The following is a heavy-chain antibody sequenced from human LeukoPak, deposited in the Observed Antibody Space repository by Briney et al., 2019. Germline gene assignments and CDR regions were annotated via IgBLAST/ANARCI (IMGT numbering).Heavy chain of an antibody. CDR1: GFTFSSYW. CDR2: IKQDGSEK. J-gene: IGHJ4*02. Sequence: GGSLGLSCAASGFTFSSYWMSWVRQAPGKGLEWVANIKQDGSEKYYVDSVKGRFTISRDNAKNSLYLQMNSLRAEDTAVYYCARDRGDSKFYYFDYWGQGTLVTVSS. CDR3: ARDRGDSKFYYFDY. D-gene: IGHD2-21*01. V-gene: IGHV3-7*01.